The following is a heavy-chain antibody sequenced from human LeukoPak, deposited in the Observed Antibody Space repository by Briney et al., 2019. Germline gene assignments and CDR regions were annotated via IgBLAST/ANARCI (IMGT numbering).Heavy chain of an antibody. J-gene: IGHJ4*02. D-gene: IGHD5-18*01. V-gene: IGHV3-30*04. CDR2: LSYDGTHK. CDR3: ARGAGGYSYGYPDS. CDR1: RFTFSSYS. Sequence: PGGSLRLSCTASRFTFSSYSMHWVRQAPGKGLEWVAVLSYDGTHKYYTDSVKGRFTISRDNSKNTLYLQMNSLRPADTAVYFCARGAGGYSYGYPDSWGQGTLVTVSS.